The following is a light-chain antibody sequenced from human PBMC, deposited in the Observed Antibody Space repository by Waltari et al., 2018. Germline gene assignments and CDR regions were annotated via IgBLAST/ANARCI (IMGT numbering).Light chain of an antibody. V-gene: IGLV2-14*01. CDR3: SSYTTSNAPGV. CDR2: EVS. Sequence: QSALTQPASVPGSPGQSITISCTGTDSDVGAYNFVSWYRQHPGKAPHLIIYEVSERPPGISARFSGSKSDNTASRTISGLQADDEAVDYCSSYTTSNAPGVFGTGTKVTVL. J-gene: IGLJ1*01. CDR1: DSDVGAYNF.